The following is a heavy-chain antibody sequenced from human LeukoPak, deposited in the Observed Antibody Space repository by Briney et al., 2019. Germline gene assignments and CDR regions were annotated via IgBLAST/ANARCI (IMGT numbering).Heavy chain of an antibody. Sequence: TSETLSLTCTVSGGSISTYYWSWIRQLPGKGLEWIGYIYYSGSTAYNPSLKSRVTISVDTSRSQFSLKLSSVTAADTAVYYCARDGGDYAIGAFDIWGQGTMVTVSS. CDR2: IYYSGST. J-gene: IGHJ3*02. CDR1: GGSISTYY. CDR3: ARDGGDYAIGAFDI. V-gene: IGHV4-59*12. D-gene: IGHD4-17*01.